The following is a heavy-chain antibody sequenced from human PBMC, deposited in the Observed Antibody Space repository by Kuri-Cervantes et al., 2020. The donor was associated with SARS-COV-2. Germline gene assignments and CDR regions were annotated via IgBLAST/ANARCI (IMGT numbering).Heavy chain of an antibody. V-gene: IGHV3-23*01. Sequence: GESLKISCAASGFTFSSYAMSWVRQAPGKGLEWVSAISGSGGSTYYADSVKGRFTISRDNSKNTLYLQMNSLRAEDTAVYYCARDVTSFGTAMVTFGYWGQGTLVTVSS. D-gene: IGHD5-18*01. CDR1: GFTFSSYA. CDR3: ARDVTSFGTAMVTFGY. CDR2: ISGSGGST. J-gene: IGHJ4*02.